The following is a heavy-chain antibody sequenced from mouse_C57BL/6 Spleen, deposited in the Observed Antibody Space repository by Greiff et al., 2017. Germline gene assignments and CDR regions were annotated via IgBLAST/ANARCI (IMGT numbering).Heavy chain of an antibody. Sequence: QVHVKQSGAELVKPGASVKISCKASGYAFSSYWMNWVKQRPGKGLEWIGQIYPGDGDTNYNGKFKGKATLTADKSSSTAYMQLSSLTSEDSAVYFCASITTVVRYFDVWGTGTTVTVSS. V-gene: IGHV1-80*01. J-gene: IGHJ1*03. D-gene: IGHD1-1*01. CDR1: GYAFSSYW. CDR2: IYPGDGDT. CDR3: ASITTVVRYFDV.